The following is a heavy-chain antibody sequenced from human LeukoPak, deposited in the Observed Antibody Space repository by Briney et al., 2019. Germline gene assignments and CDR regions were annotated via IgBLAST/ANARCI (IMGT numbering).Heavy chain of an antibody. CDR3: TTDYLLIQLHTKMGPDDY. V-gene: IGHV3-15*01. J-gene: IGHJ4*02. CDR1: GFTFSNAW. D-gene: IGHD5-18*01. Sequence: WGSLRLSCAASGFTFSNAWMSWVRQAPGKGLEWVGRIKSTNDGETTDYAAPVKGRFTISRDDSKNTLYLQMNSLKTEDTAVYYCTTDYLLIQLHTKMGPDDYWGQGTLVTVSS. CDR2: IKSTNDGETT.